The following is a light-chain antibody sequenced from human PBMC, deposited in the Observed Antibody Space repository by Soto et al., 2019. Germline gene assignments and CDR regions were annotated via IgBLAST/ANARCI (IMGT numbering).Light chain of an antibody. J-gene: IGLJ2*01. V-gene: IGLV2-14*01. Sequence: QSALTQPASVSGSPGQSITISCTGTSSDVGGYNYVSWYQQHPGKAPKLMIYDVSNRPSGVSNRFSGSKSGNTASLTISGLLAEDEADYYCSSYTSSSTPSPVGGGTQLTVL. CDR1: SSDVGGYNY. CDR3: SSYTSSSTPSP. CDR2: DVS.